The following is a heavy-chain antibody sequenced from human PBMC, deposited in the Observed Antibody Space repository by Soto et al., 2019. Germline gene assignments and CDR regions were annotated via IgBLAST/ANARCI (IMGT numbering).Heavy chain of an antibody. Sequence: EVQLLDSGGGLVQPGGSLRLSCAASGFTFNNYAMGWVRQAPVKGLEWVSAITDSGDDTYYIDSVKARFTISRDNSKNTLYLQMNGLSVEYTAIDYCAKLGSSSCSPHYHFDYWGQGTLVTVSS. CDR3: AKLGSSSCSPHYHFDY. CDR2: ITDSGDDT. V-gene: IGHV3-23*01. J-gene: IGHJ4*02. D-gene: IGHD2-2*01. CDR1: GFTFNNYA.